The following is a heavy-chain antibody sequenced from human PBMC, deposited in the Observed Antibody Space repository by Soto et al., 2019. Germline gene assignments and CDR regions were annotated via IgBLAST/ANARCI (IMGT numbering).Heavy chain of an antibody. CDR3: AKPAGVLVIGYNWFDP. Sequence: GGSMRLSCAASGFTFSSYAMSWVRQAPGKGLEWVSAISGSGGSTYYADSVKGRFTISRDNSKNTMYLQMNSLRAEDPAVYFCAKPAGVLVIGYNWFDPWGQGTLVTVSS. CDR1: GFTFSSYA. J-gene: IGHJ5*02. CDR2: ISGSGGST. V-gene: IGHV3-23*01. D-gene: IGHD3-22*01.